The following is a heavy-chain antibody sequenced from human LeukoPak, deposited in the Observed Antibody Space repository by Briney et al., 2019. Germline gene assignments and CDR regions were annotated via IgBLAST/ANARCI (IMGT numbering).Heavy chain of an antibody. CDR2: IYHSGNT. D-gene: IGHD1-20*01. CDR3: ARLTGILYWYFDL. J-gene: IGHJ2*01. CDR1: GGSISSSHW. Sequence: SVTLSLTCAVSGGSISSSHWWSWVRQPPGKGLEWIGEIYHSGNTNYNPSLKSRLTISVDKSKNQFSLKLSSVTAADTAVYYCARLTGILYWYFDLWGRGTLVTVSS. V-gene: IGHV4-4*02.